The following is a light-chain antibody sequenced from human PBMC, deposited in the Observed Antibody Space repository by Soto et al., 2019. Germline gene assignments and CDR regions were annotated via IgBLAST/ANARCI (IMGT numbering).Light chain of an antibody. CDR2: AAS. CDR1: QSISSY. CDR3: QQSYSTPRT. V-gene: IGKV1-39*01. Sequence: DIPMTQSPSSLSASVGDRVTITCRASQSISSYLNWYQQKPGKAPKLLIYAASSLQSGVPSRFSGSGSGTDFTRTISSLQPEDFATYYCQQSYSTPRTFGQATKVDIK. J-gene: IGKJ1*01.